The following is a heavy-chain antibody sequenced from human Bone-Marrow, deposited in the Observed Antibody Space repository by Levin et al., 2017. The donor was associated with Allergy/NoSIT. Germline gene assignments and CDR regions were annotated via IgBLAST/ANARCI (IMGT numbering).Heavy chain of an antibody. Sequence: ETLSLTCAASGFTFSSYWMSWVRQAPGKGLEWVANIKHDGSEKYYVDSVKGRFTISRDNAQNSVYLQMNSLRVEDTAVYYCGRNWRSAFDIWGQGTMVTV. CDR1: GFTFSSYW. CDR2: IKHDGSEK. CDR3: GRNWRSAFDI. J-gene: IGHJ3*02. V-gene: IGHV3-7*04. D-gene: IGHD2-8*02.